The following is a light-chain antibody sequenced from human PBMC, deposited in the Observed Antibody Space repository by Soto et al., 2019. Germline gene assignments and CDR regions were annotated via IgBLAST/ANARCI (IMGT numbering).Light chain of an antibody. V-gene: IGKV3-15*01. CDR2: GAS. Sequence: EIVMTQSPATLSVSPGERATLSCRASQSVTTNLAWYQQKPGQPPRLLIYGASTRATGIPARFSGSGSGTEFTLTISSLQSEHFAVYYCQQYHNWPWTFGQGTKVEI. CDR1: QSVTTN. CDR3: QQYHNWPWT. J-gene: IGKJ1*01.